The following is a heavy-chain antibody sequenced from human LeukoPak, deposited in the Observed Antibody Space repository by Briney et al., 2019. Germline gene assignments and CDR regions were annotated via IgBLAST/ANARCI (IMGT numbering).Heavy chain of an antibody. CDR2: ISRTSTFT. Sequence: PGGSLRLSCAASGFTFSDYYMSWVRQAPGRGLEWVSYISRTSTFTNYADSVKGRFTISRNNAENSLYLQMNSLRAEDTAVYFCVRVGLDYGDYVDYWGQGSLVTLSS. CDR1: GFTFSDYY. V-gene: IGHV3-11*05. J-gene: IGHJ4*02. D-gene: IGHD4-17*01. CDR3: VRVGLDYGDYVDY.